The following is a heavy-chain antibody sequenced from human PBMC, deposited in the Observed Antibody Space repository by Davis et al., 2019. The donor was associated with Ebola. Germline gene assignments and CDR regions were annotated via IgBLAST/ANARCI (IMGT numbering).Heavy chain of an antibody. CDR2: INPNSGGT. Sequence: AASVKVSCKASGRTFSSSTISWVRQAPGQGLEWMGRINPNSGGTNYAQKFQGRVTMTEDTSTDTAYMELSSLRSEDTAVYYCASNQYCTNGVCYTRAYGMDVWGKGTTVTVSS. CDR1: GRTFSSST. V-gene: IGHV1-69*02. D-gene: IGHD2-8*01. J-gene: IGHJ6*04. CDR3: ASNQYCTNGVCYTRAYGMDV.